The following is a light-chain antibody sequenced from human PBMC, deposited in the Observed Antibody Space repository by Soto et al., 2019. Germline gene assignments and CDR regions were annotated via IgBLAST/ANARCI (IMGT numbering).Light chain of an antibody. CDR3: ISYTVSRSYV. CDR1: SSDIGAYDH. CDR2: SVS. V-gene: IGLV2-14*01. J-gene: IGLJ1*01. Sequence: SALTQPASVSGSPGQSITISCSGTSSDIGAYDHVAWFQQFPGKTPKLVIYSVSNRPSGVSYRFSGSKSGNTASLTISGLQADDEADYYCISYTVSRSYVFGPGTKGTV.